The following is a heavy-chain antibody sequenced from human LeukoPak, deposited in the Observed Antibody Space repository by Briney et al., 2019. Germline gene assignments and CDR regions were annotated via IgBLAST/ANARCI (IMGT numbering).Heavy chain of an antibody. CDR3: ARDRSVAFDFWSGYYTNH. V-gene: IGHV3-11*01. D-gene: IGHD3-3*01. J-gene: IGHJ5*02. CDR1: GFTFSDYY. CDR2: ISSSGSTI. Sequence: GGSLRLSCAASGFTFSDYYMSWIRQATGKGLEWVSYISSSGSTIYYADSVKGRFTISRDNAKNSLYLQMNSLRAEDTAVYYCARDRSVAFDFWSGYYTNHWGQGTLVTVSS.